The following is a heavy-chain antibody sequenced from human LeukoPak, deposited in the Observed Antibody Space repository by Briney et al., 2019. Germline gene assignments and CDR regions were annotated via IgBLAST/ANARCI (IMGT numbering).Heavy chain of an antibody. CDR1: GFTFSSYG. Sequence: GGSLRLSCAASGFTFSSYGMHWVRQAPGKGLEWVAVIWYDGSNKYYADSVKGRFTISRDNSKNTLYLQMNSLRAEDTAVYYCTKEMKVSSGGSCYYYYMDVWGKGTTVTVSS. V-gene: IGHV3-33*06. D-gene: IGHD2-15*01. CDR2: IWYDGSNK. J-gene: IGHJ6*03. CDR3: TKEMKVSSGGSCYYYYMDV.